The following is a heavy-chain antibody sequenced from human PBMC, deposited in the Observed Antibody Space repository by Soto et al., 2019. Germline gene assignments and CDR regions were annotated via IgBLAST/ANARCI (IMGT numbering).Heavy chain of an antibody. CDR2: IIPIFGTA. Sequence: QVQLVQSGAEVRKPGSSVKVSCKASGGTFSRHAISWVRQAPGQGLEWMGGIIPIFGTANYAQKFQGRVTITADKSTSTAYMELSSLRSEDTAVYYCARALYNWNPGIWFDPWGQGTLVTVSS. CDR3: ARALYNWNPGIWFDP. D-gene: IGHD1-20*01. J-gene: IGHJ5*02. V-gene: IGHV1-69*06. CDR1: GGTFSRHA.